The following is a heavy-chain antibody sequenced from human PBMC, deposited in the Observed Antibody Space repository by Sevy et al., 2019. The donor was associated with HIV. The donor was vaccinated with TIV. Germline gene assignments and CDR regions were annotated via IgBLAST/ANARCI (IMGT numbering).Heavy chain of an antibody. J-gene: IGHJ3*02. CDR1: GFTFSYYA. CDR2: INEGGAKM. V-gene: IGHV3-23*01. CDR3: AKGDEPAADYADYVPNAFDI. Sequence: GGSLRLSCAASGFTFSYYAMGWVRQAPGKGLEWVSTINEGGAKMSYADSVKGRFTISRDNSKSTLYLQMNSLRVEDTAIYYCAKGDEPAADYADYVPNAFDIWGQGTMVTVSS. D-gene: IGHD4-17*01.